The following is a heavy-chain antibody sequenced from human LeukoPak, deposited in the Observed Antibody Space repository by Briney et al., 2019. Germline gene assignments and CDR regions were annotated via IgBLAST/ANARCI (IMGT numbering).Heavy chain of an antibody. J-gene: IGHJ6*02. CDR1: GFTFDDYA. CDR2: ITWNSGRK. Sequence: GRFLRLSCAASGFTFDDYAMHWVQQAPGKGLEWVSGITWNSGRKGYADSVKGRFTISRDNAKNSLYLQMNSLRPEDTALYYCVKDALAVGVTGYYAMDVWGQGTTVTVSS. CDR3: VKDALAVGVTGYYAMDV. V-gene: IGHV3-9*01. D-gene: IGHD1-26*01.